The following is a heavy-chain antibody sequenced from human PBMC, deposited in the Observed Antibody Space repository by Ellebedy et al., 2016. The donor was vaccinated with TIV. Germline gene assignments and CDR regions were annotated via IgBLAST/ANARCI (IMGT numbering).Heavy chain of an antibody. V-gene: IGHV4-59*01. D-gene: IGHD6-19*01. CDR1: GGSISSYY. CDR2: IYYSGST. Sequence: MPSETLSLTCTVSGGSISSYYWSWIRQPPGKGLEWIGYIYYSGSTNYNPSLKSRVTISVDPSKNQFSLKLSSVTAADTAVYYCARDRTYSSGWYGRYYYYYYGMDVWGQGTTVTVSS. CDR3: ARDRTYSSGWYGRYYYYYYGMDV. J-gene: IGHJ6*02.